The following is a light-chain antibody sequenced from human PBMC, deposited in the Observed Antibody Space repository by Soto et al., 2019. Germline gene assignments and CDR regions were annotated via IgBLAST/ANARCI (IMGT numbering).Light chain of an antibody. CDR1: ALPKQY. J-gene: IGLJ3*02. CDR3: QSADSSGGWV. CDR2: KDS. V-gene: IGLV3-25*03. Sequence: SYELTQPPSVSVSPGQKARITCSGDALPKQYAYWYQQKPGQAPVLVIYKDSERPSGIPERFSGSSSGTTVTLTISGVQAEDEADYYCQSADSSGGWVFGGGTKLTVL.